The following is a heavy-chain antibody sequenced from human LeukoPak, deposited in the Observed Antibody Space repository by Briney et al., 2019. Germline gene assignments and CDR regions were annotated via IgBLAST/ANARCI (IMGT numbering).Heavy chain of an antibody. CDR1: GFTVSSNC. CDR3: AKVSRGSCYSASDF. Sequence: GGSLRLSCAASGFTVSSNCMSWVRQAPGKGLEWVAVISYDGSNKYYADSVKGRFTISRDNSKNTLFLQMNSLRGEDTAAYYCAKVSRGSCYSASDFWGQGALVTVSS. J-gene: IGHJ4*02. D-gene: IGHD2-15*01. V-gene: IGHV3-30*18. CDR2: ISYDGSNK.